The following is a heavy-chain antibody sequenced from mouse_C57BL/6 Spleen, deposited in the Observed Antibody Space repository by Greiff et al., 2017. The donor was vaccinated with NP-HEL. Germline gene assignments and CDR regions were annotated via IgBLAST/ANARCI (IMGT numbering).Heavy chain of an antibody. Sequence: EVKVEESGPGLVKPSQSLSLTCSVTGYSITSGYYWNWIRQFPGNKLEWMGYISYDGSNNYNPSLKNRISITRDTSKNQFFLKLNSVTTEDTATYYCARDRQLWFAYWGQGTLVTVSA. J-gene: IGHJ3*01. CDR1: GYSITSGYY. CDR2: ISYDGSN. CDR3: ARDRQLWFAY. V-gene: IGHV3-6*01. D-gene: IGHD6-1*01.